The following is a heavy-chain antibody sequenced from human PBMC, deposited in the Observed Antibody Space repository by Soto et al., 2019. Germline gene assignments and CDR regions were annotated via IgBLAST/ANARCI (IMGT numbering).Heavy chain of an antibody. V-gene: IGHV3-43*01. D-gene: IGHD3-3*01. CDR3: AKDLSRITIFGVVISS. CDR2: ISWDGGST. CDR1: GFTFDDYT. Sequence: GGSLRLSCAASGFTFDDYTMHWVRQAPGKGLEWVSLISWDGGSTYYADSVKGRFTISRDNSKNSLYLQMNSLRTEDTALYYCAKDLSRITIFGVVISSWGQGTTVTVSS. J-gene: IGHJ6*02.